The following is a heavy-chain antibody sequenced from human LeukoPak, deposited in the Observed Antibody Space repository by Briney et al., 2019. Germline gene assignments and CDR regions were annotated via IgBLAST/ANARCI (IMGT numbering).Heavy chain of an antibody. CDR2: IYHSGST. CDR1: GYSISSGYY. J-gene: IGHJ5*02. D-gene: IGHD2-15*01. V-gene: IGHV4-38-2*01. Sequence: SETLSLTCAVSGYSISSGYYWGWIRPPPGKGLEWIGSIYHSGSTYSNPSLKSRVTISVDTSKNQFSLKLSSVTAADTAVYYCARRGSGLVVAATPWFDPWGQGTLVTVSS. CDR3: ARRGSGLVVAATPWFDP.